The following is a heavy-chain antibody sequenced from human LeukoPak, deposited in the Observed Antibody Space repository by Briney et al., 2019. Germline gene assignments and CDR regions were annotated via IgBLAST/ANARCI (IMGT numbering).Heavy chain of an antibody. Sequence: SETLSLTCTVSGGSVSSGSYYWSWIRQPPGKGLEWIGYIYYSGSTNYNPSLKSRVTISVDTSKNQFSLKLSSVTAADTAVDYCARDSDLEWLTIDYWGQGTLVTVSS. CDR1: GGSVSSGSYY. CDR2: IYYSGST. J-gene: IGHJ4*02. D-gene: IGHD3-3*01. V-gene: IGHV4-61*01. CDR3: ARDSDLEWLTIDY.